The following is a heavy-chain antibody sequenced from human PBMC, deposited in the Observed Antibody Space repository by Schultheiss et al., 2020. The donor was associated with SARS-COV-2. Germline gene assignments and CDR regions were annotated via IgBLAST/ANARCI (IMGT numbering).Heavy chain of an antibody. CDR2: ISYDGSNK. Sequence: GGSLRLSCAASGFTFSNYAMHWVRQAPGKGLEWVAVISYDGSNKYYADSVKGRFTISRDNSKNTLYLQMNSLRAEDTAVYYCAKDDYGDYVGHYYGMDVWGQGTTVTVSS. CDR1: GFTFSNYA. V-gene: IGHV3-30*04. D-gene: IGHD4-17*01. CDR3: AKDDYGDYVGHYYGMDV. J-gene: IGHJ6*02.